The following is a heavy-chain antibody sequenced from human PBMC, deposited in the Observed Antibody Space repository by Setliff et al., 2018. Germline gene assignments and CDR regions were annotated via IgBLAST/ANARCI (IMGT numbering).Heavy chain of an antibody. CDR3: ASMGATRDY. D-gene: IGHD1-26*01. V-gene: IGHV4-59*08. CDR1: GGSISGHY. J-gene: IGHJ4*02. CDR2: YSGGT. Sequence: PLETLSLTCTVSGGSISGHYWSWVRQPPGKGLEWIGYYSGGTNYNPSLKSRVTISVDTSKNQFSLRLSSVTAADAAVYYCASMGATRDYWGQGTLVTVSS.